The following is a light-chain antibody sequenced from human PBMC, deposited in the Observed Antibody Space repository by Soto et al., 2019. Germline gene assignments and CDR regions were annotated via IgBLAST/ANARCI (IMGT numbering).Light chain of an antibody. J-gene: IGKJ2*01. V-gene: IGKV2-28*01. CDR3: MQALQTPYT. CDR2: LGS. CDR1: QSPLHSNGNYF. Sequence: DIVTTQSPLSLLVTPGEPASISCKSSQSPLHSNGNYFLAWYLQKPGQSPQVLIYLGSNRASGVPDRFSGSGSGTDFTLKISRVEADDVGVYYCMQALQTPYTFGHWTKLEIK.